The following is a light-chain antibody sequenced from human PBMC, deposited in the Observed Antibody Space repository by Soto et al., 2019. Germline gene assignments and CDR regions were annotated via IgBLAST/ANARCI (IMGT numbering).Light chain of an antibody. CDR2: GAS. CDR1: QSVSDTY. CDR3: QCGTLVWT. V-gene: IGKV3-20*01. J-gene: IGKJ1*01. Sequence: EIVLTQSPGTLSLSPGERATLSCRASQSVSDTYLAWYQQKPGQPPRLLIYGASNRATGIPDRFSGSGSGTDFTLTVSRLEPEDFAVYYCQCGTLVWTFGQGTKVEIK.